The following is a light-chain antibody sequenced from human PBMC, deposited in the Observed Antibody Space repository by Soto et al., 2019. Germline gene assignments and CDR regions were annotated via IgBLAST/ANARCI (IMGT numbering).Light chain of an antibody. V-gene: IGKV3-20*01. CDR2: GAS. Sequence: EILLTQSPGTLSLSPGERATLSCRASQSVSSSYLAWYQQKPGQATRLLIYGASNRATGIPDRFSGSGSGTDFTLTIRRLEPEDFALYYCQQYGSSPPLTFGGGTKVDI. CDR3: QQYGSSPPLT. CDR1: QSVSSSY. J-gene: IGKJ4*01.